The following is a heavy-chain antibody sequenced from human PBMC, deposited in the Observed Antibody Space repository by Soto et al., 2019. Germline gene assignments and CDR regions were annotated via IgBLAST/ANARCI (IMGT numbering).Heavy chain of an antibody. CDR2: MNPNSGNT. Sequence: QVQLVQSGAEGKKSGASEKVSCKAAGYAFTRYDINWVRQATGQGLEWMGWMNPNSGNTGCAQKFQGRVTMTRNTSISTAYMELSSLRSEDTAVYYCARTLYGDNVDYWGQGTLVTVSS. CDR1: GYAFTRYD. V-gene: IGHV1-8*01. D-gene: IGHD4-17*01. CDR3: ARTLYGDNVDY. J-gene: IGHJ4*02.